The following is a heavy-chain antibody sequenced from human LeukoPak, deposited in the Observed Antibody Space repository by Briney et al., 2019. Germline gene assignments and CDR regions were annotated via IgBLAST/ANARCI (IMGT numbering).Heavy chain of an antibody. CDR1: GGTFSSYA. CDR3: ARGSYYYDSSGYRGGNWFDP. CDR2: IIPIFGTA. Sequence: ASVKVSCKASGGTFSSYAISWVRQAPGQGLEWMGGIIPIFGTANYAQKFQGRVTITADEPTSTAYMELSSLRSEDTAVYYCARGSYYYDSSGYRGGNWFDPWGQGTLVTVSS. V-gene: IGHV1-69*13. D-gene: IGHD3-22*01. J-gene: IGHJ5*02.